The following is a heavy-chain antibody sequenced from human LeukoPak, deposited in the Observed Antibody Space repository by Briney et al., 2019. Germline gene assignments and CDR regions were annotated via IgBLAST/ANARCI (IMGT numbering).Heavy chain of an antibody. Sequence: SETLSRTCTVSGGSFSRSSYYWGWIRQPPGKGLEWIGSMYYSGSTYYNQSLKSRVTTSVDTSKNQFSLRLTSVTAADTAVYYCARQYYDSSGYYPWYFDYWGQGTLVTVSS. J-gene: IGHJ4*02. CDR3: ARQYYDSSGYYPWYFDY. D-gene: IGHD3-22*01. CDR1: GGSFSRSSYY. V-gene: IGHV4-39*01. CDR2: MYYSGST.